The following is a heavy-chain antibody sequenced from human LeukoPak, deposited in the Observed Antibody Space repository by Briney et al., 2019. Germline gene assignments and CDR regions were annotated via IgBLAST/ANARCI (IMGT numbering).Heavy chain of an antibody. J-gene: IGHJ4*02. CDR3: ARAMSYGDYVGLAY. CDR1: GFTFSDYY. V-gene: IGHV3-11*05. Sequence: SGGSLRLSCAASGFTFSDYYMSWIRQAPGKGLEWVSYISSSSSYTNYADSVKGRFTISRDNAKNSLYLQMNSLRAEDTAVYYCARAMSYGDYVGLAYWGRGTLVTVSS. D-gene: IGHD4-17*01. CDR2: ISSSSSYT.